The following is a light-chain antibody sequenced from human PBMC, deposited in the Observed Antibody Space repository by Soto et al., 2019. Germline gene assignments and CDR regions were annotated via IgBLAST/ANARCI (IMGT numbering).Light chain of an antibody. CDR3: QSYDSSLTGAV. Sequence: QSVLTQPPSVSGAPGRRVTISCTGSSSNIGAGYDVHWYQQLPGTAPKLLIYGNSSRPSGVPDRFSGSKSGTSASLAITGLQAEDEADYYCQSYDSSLTGAVFGGGTQLTVL. CDR2: GNS. CDR1: SSNIGAGYD. J-gene: IGLJ7*01. V-gene: IGLV1-40*01.